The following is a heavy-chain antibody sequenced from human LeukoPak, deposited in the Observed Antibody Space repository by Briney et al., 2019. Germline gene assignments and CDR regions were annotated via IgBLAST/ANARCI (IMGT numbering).Heavy chain of an antibody. Sequence: SETLSLTCTVSGGSISSYYWGWIRQPPGKGLEWIGSIYYSGSTYYNPSLKSRVTISVDTSKNQFSLKLSSVTAADTAAYYCARRGGIIRGVASYYYMDVWGKGTTVTISS. CDR1: GGSISSYY. CDR2: IYYSGST. V-gene: IGHV4-39*01. D-gene: IGHD3-10*01. CDR3: ARRGGIIRGVASYYYMDV. J-gene: IGHJ6*03.